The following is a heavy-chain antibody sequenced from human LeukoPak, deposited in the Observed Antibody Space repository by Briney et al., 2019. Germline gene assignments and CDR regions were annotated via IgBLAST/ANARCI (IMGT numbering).Heavy chain of an antibody. CDR2: ISYDGSNK. CDR3: ARVMTGRDYFDY. CDR1: GFTFSSYG. J-gene: IGHJ4*02. D-gene: IGHD2-8*01. Sequence: GGSLRLSCAASGFTFSSYGMHWVRQAPGKGLEWVAVISYDGSNKYYADSVKGRFTISRDNSKNTLYLQMNSLRAEDTAVYYCARVMTGRDYFDYWGQGTLVTVSS. V-gene: IGHV3-30*03.